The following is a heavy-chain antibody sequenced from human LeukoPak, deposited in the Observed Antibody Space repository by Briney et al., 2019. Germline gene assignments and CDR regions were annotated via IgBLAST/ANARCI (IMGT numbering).Heavy chain of an antibody. D-gene: IGHD2-15*01. Sequence: ASVKVSCKASGYTFTDYFMNWVRQAPGQGLEWMGWINPKSGGTVYAQKFQGRVTMTRDTSSSTAYMELSRLRFDDTVVYYCARTYCSGGSCYHSFDYWGQGTLVTVSS. J-gene: IGHJ4*02. CDR2: INPKSGGT. CDR3: ARTYCSGGSCYHSFDY. V-gene: IGHV1-2*02. CDR1: GYTFTDYF.